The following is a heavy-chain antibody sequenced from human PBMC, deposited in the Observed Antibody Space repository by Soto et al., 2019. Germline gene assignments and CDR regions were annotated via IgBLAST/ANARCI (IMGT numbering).Heavy chain of an antibody. CDR1: GFTFSSYG. CDR2: ISYDGSNK. CDR3: AKDPRYDYYDSSGYYYVDLYFDY. D-gene: IGHD3-22*01. V-gene: IGHV3-30*18. Sequence: QVQLVESGGGVVQPGRSLRLSCAASGFTFSSYGMHWVRQAPGKGLEWVAVISYDGSNKYYADSVKGRFTISRDNSKNTLYLHMNSLRAEDTAVYYCAKDPRYDYYDSSGYYYVDLYFDYWGQGTLVTVSS. J-gene: IGHJ4*02.